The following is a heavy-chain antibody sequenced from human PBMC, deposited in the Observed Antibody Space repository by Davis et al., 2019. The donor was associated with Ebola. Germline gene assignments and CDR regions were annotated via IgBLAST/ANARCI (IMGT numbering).Heavy chain of an antibody. CDR3: ARAPPGSNWNYGGNRFDP. CDR1: GYTFTNYD. D-gene: IGHD1-7*01. Sequence: ASVKVSCKASGYTFTNYDINWVRQASGQGLEWMRWMNPYSGNAGYAQKFKGRVTMTRTTSISTAYMELSSLRSEDTAVYYCARAPPGSNWNYGGNRFDPWGQGTLVTVSS. CDR2: MNPYSGNA. J-gene: IGHJ5*02. V-gene: IGHV1-8*01.